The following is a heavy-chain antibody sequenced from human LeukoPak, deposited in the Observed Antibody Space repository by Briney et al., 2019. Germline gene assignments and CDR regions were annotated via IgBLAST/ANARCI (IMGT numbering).Heavy chain of an antibody. D-gene: IGHD3-16*01. V-gene: IGHV4-39*07. J-gene: IGHJ4*02. CDR2: ISHSGHS. CDR3: SRDEEVVRVGLFAY. CDR1: GGSVSSNDYY. Sequence: SETLSLTCTISGGSVSSNDYYWGWIRQPPGKGLEWIGSISHSGHSYYNPSLKGRVAISTDTSKNKFSLNLSSVTAADTAVYYCSRDEEVVRVGLFAYWGQGILVTVSS.